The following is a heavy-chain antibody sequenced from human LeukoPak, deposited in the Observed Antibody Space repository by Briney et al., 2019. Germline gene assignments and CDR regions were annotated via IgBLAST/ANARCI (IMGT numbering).Heavy chain of an antibody. J-gene: IGHJ4*02. Sequence: ASVKVSCKASGYTFTVYYMHWVRQAPGQGLEWMGWINPNSGGTNYAQKFQGRVTMTRDTSISTAYMELSRLRSDNTAVYYCAIAQYYYDSSGYYLGYWGQGTLVTVSS. CDR3: AIAQYYYDSSGYYLGY. V-gene: IGHV1-2*02. D-gene: IGHD3-22*01. CDR1: GYTFTVYY. CDR2: INPNSGGT.